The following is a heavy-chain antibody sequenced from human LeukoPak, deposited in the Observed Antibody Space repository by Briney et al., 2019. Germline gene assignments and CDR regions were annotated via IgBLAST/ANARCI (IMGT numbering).Heavy chain of an antibody. D-gene: IGHD2-2*01. CDR3: ARIGYCSSTSCHFSSWTYYYYYGMDV. V-gene: IGHV1-18*04. CDR2: ISAYNGNT. CDR1: GYTFTSYG. Sequence: ASVKVSCKASGYTFTSYGISWVRQAPGQGLEWMGWISAYNGNTNYAQKLQGRVTMTTDTSTSTAYMELRSLRSDDTAVYYCARIGYCSSTSCHFSSWTYYYYYGMDVWGQGTTVTVSS. J-gene: IGHJ6*02.